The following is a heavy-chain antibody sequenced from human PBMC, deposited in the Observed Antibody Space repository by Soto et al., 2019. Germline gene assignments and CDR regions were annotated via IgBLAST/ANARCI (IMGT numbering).Heavy chain of an antibody. J-gene: IGHJ4*02. CDR2: FRAGGDDGTT. D-gene: IGHD3-10*01. CDR1: GFTFSSYS. V-gene: IGHV3-23*01. Sequence: EVHLLESGGGLVQPGGSLRLSCVASGFTFSSYSMSWVRQAPGKGLAWVSGFRAGGDDGTTYYADSVKGRFTISRDNSKNTLFLQMKSLRAEDTAIYYCAKKVNSGSGSQYFDYFGQGTLLTVSS. CDR3: AKKVNSGSGSQYFDY.